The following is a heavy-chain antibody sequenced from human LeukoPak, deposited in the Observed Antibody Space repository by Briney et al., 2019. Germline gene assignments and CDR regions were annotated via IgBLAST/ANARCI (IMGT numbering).Heavy chain of an antibody. V-gene: IGHV4-59*01. D-gene: IGHD3-10*01. CDR3: AGAYYYGSGIGY. J-gene: IGHJ4*02. CDR1: RGSFSSYY. CDR2: IYYGGIT. Sequence: SETLSLTCTVSRGSFSSYYWSWIRQPPGKGLEWIGYIYYGGITNYNPSLKSRLTISVDTSKNQFSLKLSSVTAADTAVYFCAGAYYYGSGIGYWGQGTLVTVSS.